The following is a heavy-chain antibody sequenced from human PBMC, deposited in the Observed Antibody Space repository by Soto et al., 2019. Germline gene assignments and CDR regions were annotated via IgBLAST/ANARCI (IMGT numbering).Heavy chain of an antibody. Sequence: SETLSLTCTVSGGSISSYYWSWIRQPPGAGLEWIGNIYYSGSTNYNPSLESRVTISVDTSKNQFSLKLSSVTAADTAVYFCASQSGKRRQYQLIDYWGQGTLVTVSS. V-gene: IGHV4-59*08. D-gene: IGHD2-2*01. J-gene: IGHJ4*02. CDR3: ASQSGKRRQYQLIDY. CDR1: GGSISSYY. CDR2: IYYSGST.